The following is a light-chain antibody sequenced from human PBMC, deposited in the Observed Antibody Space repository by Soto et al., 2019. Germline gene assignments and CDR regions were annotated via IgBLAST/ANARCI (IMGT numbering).Light chain of an antibody. CDR3: QQRSNWWT. V-gene: IGKV3D-20*02. Sequence: EIVLTQSPGTLSLSPGEIATLSCSASQSVSSSYLAWYQQKPGQAPRLLIYGASTRATGIPARFSGSGSGTEFTLTISSLEPEDFAVYYCQQRSNWWTFGQGTKVDIK. CDR2: GAS. J-gene: IGKJ1*01. CDR1: QSVSSSY.